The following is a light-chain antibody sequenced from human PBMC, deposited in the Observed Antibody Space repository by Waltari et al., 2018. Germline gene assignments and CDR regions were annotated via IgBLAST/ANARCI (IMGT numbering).Light chain of an antibody. Sequence: QSVLTQPPSASGTPGRRVTISCCGTSSNIGSNYVYWYQQFPGAAPKLLIYRNNQRPSGVPDRFSGSKSGTSASLAISGLRSEDEADYYCAAWDDSLSGGVFGGGTKLTVL. J-gene: IGLJ2*01. V-gene: IGLV1-47*01. CDR1: SSNIGSNY. CDR2: RNN. CDR3: AAWDDSLSGGV.